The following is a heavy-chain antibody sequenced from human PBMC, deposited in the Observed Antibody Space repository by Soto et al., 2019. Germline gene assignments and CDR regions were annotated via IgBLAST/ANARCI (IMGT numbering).Heavy chain of an antibody. CDR1: GGSISSSSYD. Sequence: PSETLSLTCTVSGGSISSSSYDWGWIRQPPGKGLEWIGSIYYSGSTYYNPSLKSRVTISVDTSKNQFSLKLSSVTAADTAVYYCASLQAVAASSSQSCWGQGTLVTVSS. V-gene: IGHV4-39*01. D-gene: IGHD6-19*01. J-gene: IGHJ4*02. CDR3: ASLQAVAASSSQSC. CDR2: IYYSGST.